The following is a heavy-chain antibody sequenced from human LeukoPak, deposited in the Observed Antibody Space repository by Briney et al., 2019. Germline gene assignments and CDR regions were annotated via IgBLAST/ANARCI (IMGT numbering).Heavy chain of an antibody. CDR1: GFTFSSYE. CDR2: ISSSGSTI. J-gene: IGHJ4*02. CDR3: ARDYYDILTGYYPLDY. V-gene: IGHV3-48*03. D-gene: IGHD3-9*01. Sequence: GGSLRLSCAASGFTFSSYEMNWVRQAPGKGLEWVSYISSSGSTIYYADSVKGRFTISRDNAKNSLYPQMNSLRAEDTAVYYCARDYYDILTGYYPLDYWGQGTLVTVSS.